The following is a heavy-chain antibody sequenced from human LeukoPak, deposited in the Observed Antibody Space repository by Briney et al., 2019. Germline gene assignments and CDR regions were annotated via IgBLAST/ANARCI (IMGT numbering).Heavy chain of an antibody. CDR3: AKDSFYGSGSYDY. J-gene: IGHJ4*02. Sequence: PGGSLRLSCEASGFTFTTYSMTWVRQAPGKGLEWVSGIRGSGETTYYAESVKGRFIIQRDNSKNTLYLQMNSLRAEDTALYYCAKDSFYGSGSYDYWGQGTLVTVSS. CDR2: IRGSGETT. D-gene: IGHD3-10*01. V-gene: IGHV3-23*01. CDR1: GFTFTTYS.